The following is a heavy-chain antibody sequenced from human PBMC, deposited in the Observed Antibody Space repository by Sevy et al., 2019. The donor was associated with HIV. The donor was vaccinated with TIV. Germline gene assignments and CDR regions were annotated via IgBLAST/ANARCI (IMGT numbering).Heavy chain of an antibody. V-gene: IGHV4-39*01. CDR1: GGSISSSSYD. D-gene: IGHD3-10*01. J-gene: IGHJ6*02. CDR2: IYYSGST. Sequence: SETLSLTCTVSGGSISSSSYDWGWIRQPLGKGLEWIGSIYYSGSTYYNPSLKSRVTISVDTSKNQFSLKLSSVTAADTAVYYCARPLWRGITMVQGVMSGMDVWGQRTTVTVSS. CDR3: ARPLWRGITMVQGVMSGMDV.